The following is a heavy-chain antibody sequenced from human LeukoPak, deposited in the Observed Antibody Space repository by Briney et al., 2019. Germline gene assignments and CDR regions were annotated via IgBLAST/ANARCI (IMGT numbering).Heavy chain of an antibody. CDR2: ISSSSSYI. V-gene: IGHV3-21*01. CDR1: GFTFSSYS. J-gene: IGHJ5*02. Sequence: GGSLRLSCAASGFTFSSYSMNWVRQAPGKGLEWVSSISSSSSYIYYADSVKGRFTISRDNAKNSLYLQMNSLRAEDTDVYYCARLGRCSSTSCYANNWFDPWGQGTLVTVSS. D-gene: IGHD2-2*01. CDR3: ARLGRCSSTSCYANNWFDP.